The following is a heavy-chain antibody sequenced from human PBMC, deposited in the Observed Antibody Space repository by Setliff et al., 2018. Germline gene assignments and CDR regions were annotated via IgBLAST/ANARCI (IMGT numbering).Heavy chain of an antibody. CDR1: GYIFTNYW. J-gene: IGHJ3*01. V-gene: IGHV5-51*01. D-gene: IGHD2-2*01. CDR2: IYPGDSDT. CDR3: TRHEDRNKCTSSSCYPENDAFDV. Sequence: GESLKISCKASGYIFTNYWIGWVRQMPGKGLEWMGVIYPGDSDTRYSPSFQGQVTISADKSINTAYLQWSSLKASDTAIYYCTRHEDRNKCTSSSCYPENDAFDVWGQGAMVTVSS.